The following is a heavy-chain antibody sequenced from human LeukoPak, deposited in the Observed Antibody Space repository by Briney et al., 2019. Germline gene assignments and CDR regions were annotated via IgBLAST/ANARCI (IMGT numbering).Heavy chain of an antibody. D-gene: IGHD7-27*01. CDR3: ATVALGIVNY. Sequence: SVKVSCKASGGTFSSYAISWVRQAPGQGLEWMGGIIPIFGTANYAQKFQGRVTMTEDTSTDTAYMELSSLRSEDTAVYYCATVALGIVNYWGQGTLVTVSS. V-gene: IGHV1-69*06. CDR2: IIPIFGTA. J-gene: IGHJ4*02. CDR1: GGTFSSYA.